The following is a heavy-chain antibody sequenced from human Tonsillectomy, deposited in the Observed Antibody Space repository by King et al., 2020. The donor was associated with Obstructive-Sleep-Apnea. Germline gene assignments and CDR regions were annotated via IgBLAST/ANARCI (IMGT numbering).Heavy chain of an antibody. V-gene: IGHV3-66*01. J-gene: IGHJ4*02. D-gene: IGHD6-13*01. CDR1: GFTVSSNY. CDR2: IYSGGAT. Sequence: VQLVESGGGLVQPGGSLRLSCAASGFTVSSNYMSWVRQAPGKGLEWVSIIYSGGATYYADSVKGRFTISRDNSKNTLYLQMTSLRADDTAVYYCARDLGANMSSSWYKEAFFDYWGQGTLVTVSS. CDR3: ARDLGANMSSSWYKEAFFDY.